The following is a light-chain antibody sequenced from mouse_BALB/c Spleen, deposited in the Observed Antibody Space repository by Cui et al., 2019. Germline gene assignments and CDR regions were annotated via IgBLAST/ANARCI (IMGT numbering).Light chain of an antibody. J-gene: IGKJ1*01. CDR2: DTT. CDR1: ENIYSQ. Sequence: IQLTQSPASLSVCVEDTVTITCRASENIYSQLAWYQQKPGKSPQLLVYDTTNLADGVPSRFSGSGSGTHYSLKISSLQSEDFGSYYCQHFCSNPWTFGGGTKLEIK. V-gene: IGKV12-46*01. CDR3: QHFCSNPWT.